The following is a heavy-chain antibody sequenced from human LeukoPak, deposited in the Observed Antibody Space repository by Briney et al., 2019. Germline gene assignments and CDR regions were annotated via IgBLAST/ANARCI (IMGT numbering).Heavy chain of an antibody. V-gene: IGHV3-53*01. CDR3: AREAPYYMVV. J-gene: IGHJ6*03. CDR1: GFTVSNNY. Sequence: GGSLRHSCSASGFTVSNNYMTWVRQAPGKGLEWVSTIYSNGDTYYPDSVRGRFTISRDNSQNTLYLQMNSLRAGDTAVYYCAREAPYYMVVWGKRTTVAVSS. CDR2: IYSNGDT.